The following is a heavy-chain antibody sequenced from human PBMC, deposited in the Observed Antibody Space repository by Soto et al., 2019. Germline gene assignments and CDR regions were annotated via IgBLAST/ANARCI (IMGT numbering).Heavy chain of an antibody. CDR1: GFTVSNNY. V-gene: IGHV3-53*01. CDR3: GRQPGGGGY. Sequence: EVQLVESGGGLIQPGGSLRLSCAVSGFTVSNNYMSWVRQAPGKGLEGVSVIYSGGYTAYGDSVKGRFTISRDNSKNTTNFQMNGLRAAGPAVYYWGRQPGGGGYWGQGTLVTVSS. J-gene: IGHJ4*02. CDR2: IYSGGYT. D-gene: IGHD3-10*01.